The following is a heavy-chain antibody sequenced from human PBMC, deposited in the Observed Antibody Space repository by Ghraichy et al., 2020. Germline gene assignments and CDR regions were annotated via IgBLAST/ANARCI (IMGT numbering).Heavy chain of an antibody. D-gene: IGHD1-20*01. V-gene: IGHV4-59*08. CDR3: ARILKNYRYNWNDGIYGSFDI. J-gene: IGHJ3*02. CDR2: IYYSGST. Sequence: SETLSLTCTVSGGSISSYYWSWIRQPPGKGLEWIGYIYYSGSTNYNPSLKSRVTISVDTSKNQFSLKLSSVTAADTAVYYCARILKNYRYNWNDGIYGSFDIWGQGTMVTVSS. CDR1: GGSISSYY.